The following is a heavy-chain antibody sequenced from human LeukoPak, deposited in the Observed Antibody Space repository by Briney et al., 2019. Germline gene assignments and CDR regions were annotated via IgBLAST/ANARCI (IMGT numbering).Heavy chain of an antibody. V-gene: IGHV4-59*01. CDR2: ISYSGST. J-gene: IGHJ6*02. CDR1: GGSISSYY. Sequence: PSETLSLTCTVSGGSISSYYWSWIRQPPGKGLEWIGYISYSGSTNYNPSLKSRVTISVDTSKNQFSLKLSSVTGADTAVYYCSRGVGSGSFYPYYYGTDVWGQGTTVTVSS. D-gene: IGHD3-10*01. CDR3: SRGVGSGSFYPYYYGTDV.